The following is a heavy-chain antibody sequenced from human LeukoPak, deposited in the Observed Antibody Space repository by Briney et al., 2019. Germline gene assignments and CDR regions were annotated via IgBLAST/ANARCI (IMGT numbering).Heavy chain of an antibody. CDR3: ASALPADHFDY. CDR2: IKQYGSEK. V-gene: IGHV3-7*01. J-gene: IGHJ4*02. CDR1: GFTFSDYW. Sequence: GSLRLSXAASGFTFSDYWMSWVLQAPGKGLEWVANIKQYGSEKYYVDSVKGRFTISRDNAKNSLYLQMNSLRAEDTAMYYCASALPADHFDYWGQGILVTVSS.